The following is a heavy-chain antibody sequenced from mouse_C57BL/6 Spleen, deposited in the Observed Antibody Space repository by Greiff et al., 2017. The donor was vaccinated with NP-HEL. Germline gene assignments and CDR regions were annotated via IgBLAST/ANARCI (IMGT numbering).Heavy chain of an antibody. Sequence: EVKLVESGPELVKPGASVKISCKASGYSFTGYYMHWVKQSHGNILDWIGYIYPYNGVSSYNQKFKGKATLTVDKSSSTAYMELRSLTSEDSAVYYCARGGYGSSYPWYFDVWGTGTTVTVSS. CDR2: IYPYNGVS. D-gene: IGHD1-1*01. CDR1: GYSFTGYY. J-gene: IGHJ1*03. V-gene: IGHV1-31*01. CDR3: ARGGYGSSYPWYFDV.